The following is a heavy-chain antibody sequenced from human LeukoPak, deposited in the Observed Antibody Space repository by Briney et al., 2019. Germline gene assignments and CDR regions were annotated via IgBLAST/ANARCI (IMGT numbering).Heavy chain of an antibody. CDR1: GFSVSTKY. V-gene: IGHV3-66*01. CDR3: AKDQDYGIWPHDY. CDR2: IYSGGAT. Sequence: GGSLRLSCAAFGFSVSTKYMSWLRQAPGKGPEWVSAIYSGGATYYADSVRGRFTISRDNSKNTLYLQMNSLRAEDTAVYYCAKDQDYGIWPHDYWGQGTLVTVSS. D-gene: IGHD4-17*01. J-gene: IGHJ4*02.